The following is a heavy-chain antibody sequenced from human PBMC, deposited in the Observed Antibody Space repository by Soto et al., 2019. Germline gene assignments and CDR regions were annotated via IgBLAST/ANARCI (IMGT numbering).Heavy chain of an antibody. Sequence: QVQLVQSGAEVKKPGASVKVSCKASGYTFTSYGISWVRQAPGQGLEWMGWISAYNGNTNYAQKLQGRVTMTTYTSTSRAYRELWSLRTDDTDVYYCARDQIAEATDVDTWSQGTLVTVSS. CDR1: GYTFTSYG. CDR2: ISAYNGNT. CDR3: ARDQIAEATDVDT. D-gene: IGHD6-25*01. V-gene: IGHV1-18*01. J-gene: IGHJ5*02.